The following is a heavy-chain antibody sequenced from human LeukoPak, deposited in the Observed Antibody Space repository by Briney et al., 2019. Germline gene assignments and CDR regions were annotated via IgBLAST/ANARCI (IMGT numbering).Heavy chain of an antibody. CDR1: GFTFSDYG. CDR3: VRASGSFDY. Sequence: GGSLTLSCAASGFTFSDYGIHWVRQPPGKGLEWVAVIRSDGSNKYYADSVKGRFTISRDNSKKTLYLQMNSLRVEDTAVYYCVRASGSFDYWGQGTLVTVSS. V-gene: IGHV3-33*01. D-gene: IGHD3-10*01. CDR2: IRSDGSNK. J-gene: IGHJ4*02.